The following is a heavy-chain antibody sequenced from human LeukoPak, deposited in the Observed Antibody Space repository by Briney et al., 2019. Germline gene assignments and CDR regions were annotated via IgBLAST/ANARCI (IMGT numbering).Heavy chain of an antibody. CDR3: ARGYDYGGNSSPFDY. CDR1: GGSISSSSYY. D-gene: IGHD4-23*01. CDR2: IYYSGST. Sequence: SETLSLTCTVSGGSISSSSYYWGWIRQPPGKGLEWIGSIYYSGSTYYNPSLKSRVTISVDTSKNQFSLKLSSVTAADTAVYYCARGYDYGGNSSPFDYWGQGTLVTVSS. J-gene: IGHJ4*02. V-gene: IGHV4-39*07.